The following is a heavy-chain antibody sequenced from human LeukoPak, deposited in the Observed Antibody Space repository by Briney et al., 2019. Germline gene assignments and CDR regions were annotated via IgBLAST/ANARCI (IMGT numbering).Heavy chain of an antibody. CDR2: SDSNSGGT. CDR1: GYTFTDYY. V-gene: IGHV1-2*02. D-gene: IGHD2-15*01. J-gene: IGHJ3*02. Sequence: ASVKVSCKASGYTFTDYYMHWVRQAPGQGLEWMRWSDSNSGGTNYAQKFQGRVTMTRDTSISTAYMELSRLRSDDTAVYYCARERGGAFDIWGQGTMVTVSS. CDR3: ARERGGAFDI.